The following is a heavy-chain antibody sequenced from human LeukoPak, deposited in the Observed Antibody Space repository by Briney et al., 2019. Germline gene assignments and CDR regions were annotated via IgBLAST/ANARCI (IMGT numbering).Heavy chain of an antibody. CDR2: VSSSSSYI. CDR3: ARDGGYGAYDSSGYDFDY. Sequence: GGSLRLSCAASGFTFSSYSMNWVRQAPGKGLEWVSSVSSSSSYIYYADSVKGRFTISRDNAKNSLYLQMNSLRAEDTAVYYCARDGGYGAYDSSGYDFDYWGQGTLVTVSS. J-gene: IGHJ4*02. CDR1: GFTFSSYS. D-gene: IGHD3-22*01. V-gene: IGHV3-21*01.